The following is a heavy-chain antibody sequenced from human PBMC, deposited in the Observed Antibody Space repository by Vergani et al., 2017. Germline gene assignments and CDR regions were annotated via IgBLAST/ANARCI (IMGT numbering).Heavy chain of an antibody. Sequence: QVQLQESGPGLVKPSQTLSLTGTVSGGSISSGSYYWSWIRQPAGKGLEWIGRIYTSGRTNYNPSLKSRVTISVDTSKNQFSLKLSSVTAADTAVYYCARDHPADYYYYYGMDVWGQGTTVTVSS. CDR3: ARDHPADYYYYYGMDV. V-gene: IGHV4-61*02. CDR1: GGSISSGSYY. CDR2: IYTSGRT. J-gene: IGHJ6*02.